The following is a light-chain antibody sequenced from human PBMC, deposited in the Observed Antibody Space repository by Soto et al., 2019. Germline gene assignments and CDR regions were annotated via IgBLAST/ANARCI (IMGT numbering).Light chain of an antibody. J-gene: IGKJ4*01. CDR3: QQYNIWPRG. Sequence: EIVMTQSPVTLSVSPGERATLSCRASQSVSNNLAWYQQKPGQAPRLLIYGASTRATGIPARFSGSGSGTEFTLTISGLQSEDFAFYYCQQYNIWPRGLGGGAKVEIK. CDR2: GAS. V-gene: IGKV3-15*01. CDR1: QSVSNN.